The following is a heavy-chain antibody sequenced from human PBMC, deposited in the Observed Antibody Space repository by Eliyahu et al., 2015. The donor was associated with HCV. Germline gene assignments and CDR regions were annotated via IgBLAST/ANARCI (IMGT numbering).Heavy chain of an antibody. CDR2: IYYSGST. CDR1: GGSISSGGYY. CDR3: ARDAGSSWYEADY. Sequence: QVQLQESGPGLVKPSQTLSLTCTVSGGSISSGGYYWSWIRQHPGKGLEWVGDIYYSGSTYYNPSLKSRVTISVDTSKNQFSLKLSSVTAADTAVYYCARDAGSSWYEADYWGQGTLVTVSS. J-gene: IGHJ4*02. D-gene: IGHD6-13*01. V-gene: IGHV4-31*03.